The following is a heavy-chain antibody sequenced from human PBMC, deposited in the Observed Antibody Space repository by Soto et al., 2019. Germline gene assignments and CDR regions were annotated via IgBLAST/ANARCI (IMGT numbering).Heavy chain of an antibody. CDR3: AKDVFDY. CDR1: GFTLSSYG. J-gene: IGHJ4*02. V-gene: IGHV3-30*18. CDR2: ISYDGSNK. Sequence: QVQLVESGGGVVQPGRSLRLSCAASGFTLSSYGMHWVRQAPGKGLEWVAVISYDGSNKYYADSVKGRFTISRDNSKNTLYLQMNSLRAEDTAVYYCAKDVFDYWGQGTLVTVSS.